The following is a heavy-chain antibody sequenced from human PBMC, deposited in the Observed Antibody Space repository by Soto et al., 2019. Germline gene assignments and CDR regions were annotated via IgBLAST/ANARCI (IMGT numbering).Heavy chain of an antibody. D-gene: IGHD1-7*01. V-gene: IGHV4-39*01. Sequence: SETLSLTCTVSGGSISSSSYYWGWIRQPPGKGLEWIGSIYYSGSTYYNPSLKSRVTISVDTSKNQFSLKLSSVTAADTAVYYCAPSRGGNYLYYYYGMDVWGQGTTVTAP. CDR1: GGSISSSSYY. J-gene: IGHJ6*02. CDR3: APSRGGNYLYYYYGMDV. CDR2: IYYSGST.